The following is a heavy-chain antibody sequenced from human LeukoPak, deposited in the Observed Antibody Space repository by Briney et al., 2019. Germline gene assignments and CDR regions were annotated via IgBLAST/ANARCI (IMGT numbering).Heavy chain of an antibody. J-gene: IGHJ4*02. V-gene: IGHV1-18*01. Sequence: ASVKVSCKASGYTFTSNGITWVRQAPGQGLEWVGWISCNSGDTRYAQKFQGRVTVTTDTSTSTAYMELRSLRSDDTAVYYCARDGGTAGYSSGSDYWGQGTLVTVSS. CDR2: ISCNSGDT. CDR1: GYTFTSNG. CDR3: ARDGGTAGYSSGSDY. D-gene: IGHD5-18*01.